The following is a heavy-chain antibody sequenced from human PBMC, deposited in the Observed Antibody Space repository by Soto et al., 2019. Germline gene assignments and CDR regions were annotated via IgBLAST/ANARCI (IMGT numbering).Heavy chain of an antibody. Sequence: EVQLLESGGGLAQPGGSRRLSCAASEFTLSGHFMSWVRQPPGKGLEWVSIMFSGGSTDYADSVKGRFIISRDNSKNILYLQMNNLRAEDTATYYCAKIYGSGSDHWGQGALVIVSS. D-gene: IGHD3-10*01. CDR1: EFTLSGHF. CDR2: MFSGGST. CDR3: AKIYGSGSDH. V-gene: IGHV3-66*01. J-gene: IGHJ4*02.